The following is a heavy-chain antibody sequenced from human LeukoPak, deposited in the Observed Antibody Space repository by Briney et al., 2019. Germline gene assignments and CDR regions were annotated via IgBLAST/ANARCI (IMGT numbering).Heavy chain of an antibody. V-gene: IGHV1-46*03. J-gene: IGHJ4*02. Sequence: GASVKVSCKATGYTFTSCYMRGARQSPGQGLEWMGIINPSGGSTSYEQKSQGRVTMTRDTSTSTVYMELSSLRSEDTAVYYCARRAYDFWSGLSYYFDYWGQGTLVTVSS. CDR3: ARRAYDFWSGLSYYFDY. D-gene: IGHD3-3*01. CDR1: GYTFTSCY. CDR2: INPSGGST.